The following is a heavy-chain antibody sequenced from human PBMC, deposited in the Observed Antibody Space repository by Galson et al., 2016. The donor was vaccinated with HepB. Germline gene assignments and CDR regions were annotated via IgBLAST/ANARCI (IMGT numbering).Heavy chain of an antibody. Sequence: PALVTPTQTLTLTCTFSGFSFSTSGVGVGWIRQPPGKALEWLALIYWDDDKRYSPSLKSRLTITKDTSKNQVVLTMTNMDPVDTATYYCAHRVNFGSGNYSYGDAFVFWGQGTMVTVSS. CDR2: IYWDDDK. D-gene: IGHD3-10*01. V-gene: IGHV2-5*02. CDR3: AHRVNFGSGNYSYGDAFVF. CDR1: GFSFSTSGVG. J-gene: IGHJ3*01.